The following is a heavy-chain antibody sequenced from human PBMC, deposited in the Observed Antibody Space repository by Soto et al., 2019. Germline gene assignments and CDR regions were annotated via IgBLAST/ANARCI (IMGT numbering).Heavy chain of an antibody. CDR1: GGSFSGYY. D-gene: IGHD2-2*02. V-gene: IGHV4-34*01. J-gene: IGHJ6*03. CDR3: ARNSNGVGYCSSTSCYRSYYYMDV. Sequence: SETLSLTCAVYGGSFSGYYWSWIRQPPGKGLEWIGEINHSGSTNYNPSLKSRVTISVDTSKNQFSLKLSSVTAADTAMYYCARNSNGVGYCSSTSCYRSYYYMDVWGKGTTVTVSS. CDR2: INHSGST.